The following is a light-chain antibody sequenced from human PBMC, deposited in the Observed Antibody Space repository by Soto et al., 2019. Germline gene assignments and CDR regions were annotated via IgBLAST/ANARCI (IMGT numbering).Light chain of an antibody. Sequence: EIVMTQSPATLSVSPGERATLSCRASQSVSGNLARYQQKPGQAPRLLIYGASTRATGIPARFSGSGSGTEFTLTISSLQSEDFAFYYCQQYNNWPPWTFGQGTKVEIK. CDR3: QQYNNWPPWT. CDR2: GAS. CDR1: QSVSGN. J-gene: IGKJ1*01. V-gene: IGKV3-15*01.